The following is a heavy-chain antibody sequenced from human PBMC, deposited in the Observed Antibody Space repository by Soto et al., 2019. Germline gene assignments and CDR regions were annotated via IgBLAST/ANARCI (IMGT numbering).Heavy chain of an antibody. CDR2: ISYDGSNK. V-gene: IGHV3-30*18. Sequence: QVQLVESGGGVVQPGRSLRLSCAASGFTFSSYGMHWVRQAPGKGLEWVAVISYDGSNKYYADSVKGRFTISRDNSKNTLYLQMNSLRAEDTAVYYCAKGSELLWGGDYFDYWGQGTLVTVSS. D-gene: IGHD3-10*01. CDR3: AKGSELLWGGDYFDY. J-gene: IGHJ4*02. CDR1: GFTFSSYG.